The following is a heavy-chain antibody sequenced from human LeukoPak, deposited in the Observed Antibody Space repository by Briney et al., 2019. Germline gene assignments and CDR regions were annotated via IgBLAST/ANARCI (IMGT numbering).Heavy chain of an antibody. Sequence: GGSLRLSCAASGLRFSSYGMNWVRQAPGKGLEWAAFISSGGSTSYADSVKGRFTISRDNAKSSLYLQMNSLRDEDTAVYYCASGPLGWSHYWGQGALVTVSS. CDR3: ASGPLGWSHY. CDR1: GLRFSSYG. J-gene: IGHJ4*02. D-gene: IGHD1-26*01. V-gene: IGHV3-48*02. CDR2: ISSGGST.